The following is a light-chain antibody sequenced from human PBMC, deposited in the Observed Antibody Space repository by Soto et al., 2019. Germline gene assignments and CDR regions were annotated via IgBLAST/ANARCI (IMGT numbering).Light chain of an antibody. Sequence: IVMTQSPATLSVSPGERATLSCRAGQSIDSKLAWYQQRPGQAPRLLIYAASTRATGITARFSGSGSGTEFTLTISGLQSEDFGVYYCQQYKSWRTFGQGTNVEIK. CDR1: QSIDSK. CDR3: QQYKSWRT. V-gene: IGKV3-15*01. J-gene: IGKJ1*01. CDR2: AAS.